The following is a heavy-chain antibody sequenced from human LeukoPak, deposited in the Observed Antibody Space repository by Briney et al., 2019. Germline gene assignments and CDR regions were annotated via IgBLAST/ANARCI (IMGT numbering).Heavy chain of an antibody. CDR3: ARDKGGAKYYFDA. CDR1: GYTFTNHY. J-gene: IGHJ4*02. V-gene: IGHV1-46*01. Sequence: GASVKVSCKSSGYTFTNHYMHWLRQAPGLGLQWIGIINPATATITYAPRSQGRVTMTTDTSTTTVYLELSGLRSDDTAVYYCARDKGGAKYYFDAWGQGTLVTVSS. CDR2: INPATATI. D-gene: IGHD4/OR15-4a*01.